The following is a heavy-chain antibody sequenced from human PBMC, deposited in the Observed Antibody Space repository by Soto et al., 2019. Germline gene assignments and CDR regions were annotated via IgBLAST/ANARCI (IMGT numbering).Heavy chain of an antibody. CDR3: ARDRAEYSSSLPSIDY. Sequence: QVQLVESGGGVVQPGRSLRLSCAASGFTFSSYGMHWVRQAPGKGLEWVAVIWYDGSNKYYADSVKGRFTISRDNSKNTLYLQMNSLRAQDTAVYYCARDRAEYSSSLPSIDYWGQGTLVTVSS. CDR1: GFTFSSYG. CDR2: IWYDGSNK. D-gene: IGHD6-6*01. J-gene: IGHJ4*02. V-gene: IGHV3-33*01.